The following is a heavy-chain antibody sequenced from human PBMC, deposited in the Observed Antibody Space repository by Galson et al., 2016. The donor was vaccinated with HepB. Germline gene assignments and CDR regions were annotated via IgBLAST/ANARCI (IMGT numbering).Heavy chain of an antibody. V-gene: IGHV3-48*02. CDR2: IDSSSETK. D-gene: IGHD3-10*01. CDR1: GFSFRGHS. Sequence: SLRLSCAASGFSFRGHSMNWVRQAPGKGLEWVSYIDSSSETKHYADSVKGRFTISRDNAKNSLYLQMNSLRDEDTAVYYCARYHLGSYFRDPFESWGQGTLVTVSS. CDR3: ARYHLGSYFRDPFES. J-gene: IGHJ4*02.